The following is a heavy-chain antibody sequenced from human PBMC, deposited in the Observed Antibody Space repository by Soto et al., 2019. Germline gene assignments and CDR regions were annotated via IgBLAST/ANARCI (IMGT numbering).Heavy chain of an antibody. CDR1: GYSFTSYW. J-gene: IGHJ1*01. CDR3: ARQGAWIAAASPEYFQH. Sequence: ESLKISCKGSGYSFTSYWIGWVRQMPGKGLEWMGIIYPGDSDTRYSPSFQGQVTISADKSISTAYLQWSSLKASDTAMYYCARQGAWIAAASPEYFQHWGQGTLVTVSS. D-gene: IGHD6-13*01. V-gene: IGHV5-51*01. CDR2: IYPGDSDT.